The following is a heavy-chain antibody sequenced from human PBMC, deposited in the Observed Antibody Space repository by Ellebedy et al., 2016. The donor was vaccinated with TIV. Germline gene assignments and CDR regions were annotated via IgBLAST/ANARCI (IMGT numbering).Heavy chain of an antibody. CDR2: TYYRSQWTN. CDR3: ARGVWSSGLDV. J-gene: IGHJ6*02. CDR1: GDTVSSNSAA. V-gene: IGHV6-1*01. Sequence: SQTLSLTCXISGDTVSSNSAAWNWIRQSLSRGLEWLGRTYYRSQWTNDYAVSVKSRITIKPDTSKNQFSLQLNSVIPDDTAVYYCARGVWSSGLDVWGQGTTVTVSS. D-gene: IGHD2-21*01.